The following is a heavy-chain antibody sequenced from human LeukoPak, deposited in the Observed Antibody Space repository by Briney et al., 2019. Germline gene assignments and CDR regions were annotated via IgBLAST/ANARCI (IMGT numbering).Heavy chain of an antibody. V-gene: IGHV4-39*01. J-gene: IGHJ5*02. CDR3: ARSQGDWFDP. CDR2: IYYSGST. Sequence: SETLSLTCTVSGGSISSSSYYWGWIRQPPGKGLEWVGSIYYSGSTYYNPSLKSRVTISVDTSKNQVSLRLSSVTAADTAVYYCARSQGDWFDPWGQGTLVTVSS. CDR1: GGSISSSSYY.